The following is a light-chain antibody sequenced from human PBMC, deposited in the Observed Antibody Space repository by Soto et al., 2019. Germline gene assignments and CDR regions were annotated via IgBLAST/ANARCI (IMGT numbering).Light chain of an antibody. V-gene: IGLV2-14*01. CDR3: SSYTTSGTGV. CDR2: DVS. Sequence: QPVLTQPASVSGSPGQSITISCTGSSSDVGGYNYVSWFQQHPGKAPKLMIYDVSNRPSGVSNRFSGSKSGNTASLTISGLQAEDEADYYCSSYTTSGTGVFGGGTKLTVL. J-gene: IGLJ3*02. CDR1: SSDVGGYNY.